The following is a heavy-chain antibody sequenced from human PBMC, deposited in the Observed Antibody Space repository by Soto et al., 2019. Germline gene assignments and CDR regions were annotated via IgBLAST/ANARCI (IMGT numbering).Heavy chain of an antibody. J-gene: IGHJ4*02. CDR1: GFTFSSYW. CDR3: ARAWTGYSGYAPGY. V-gene: IGHV3-74*01. Sequence: GGSLRLSCAASGFTFSSYWMHWVRQAPGKGLVWVSRINSDGSSTSYADSVKGRFTISRDNAKNTLYLQMNSLRAEDTAVYYCARAWTGYSGYAPGYWGQGTLVTVSS. D-gene: IGHD5-12*01. CDR2: INSDGSST.